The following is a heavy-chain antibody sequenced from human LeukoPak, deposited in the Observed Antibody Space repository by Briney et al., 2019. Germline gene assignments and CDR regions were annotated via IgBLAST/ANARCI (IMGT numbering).Heavy chain of an antibody. D-gene: IGHD3-10*01. CDR3: ARDRGSGTIDY. V-gene: IGHV4-59*06. Sequence: SETLSLTCTVSGGSISSYYWSWIRQPPGKGLEWIGYIYYSGSTYYNPSLKSRVTISVDTSKNQFSLKLSSVTAADTAVYYCARDRGSGTIDYWGQGTLVTVSS. J-gene: IGHJ4*02. CDR2: IYYSGST. CDR1: GGSISSYY.